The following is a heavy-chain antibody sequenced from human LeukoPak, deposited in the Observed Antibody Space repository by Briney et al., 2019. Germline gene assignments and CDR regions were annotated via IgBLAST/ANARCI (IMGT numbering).Heavy chain of an antibody. CDR3: AREAPMVRGVIMGPPDY. CDR1: GFTFSSYA. Sequence: PGGSLRLSCAASGFTFSSYAMHWVRQAPGKGLEWVAVISYDGSNKYYADSVKGRFTISRDNSKNTLYLQMNSLRAEDTAVYYCAREAPMVRGVIMGPPDYWGQGTLVTVSS. V-gene: IGHV3-30*04. J-gene: IGHJ4*02. CDR2: ISYDGSNK. D-gene: IGHD3-10*01.